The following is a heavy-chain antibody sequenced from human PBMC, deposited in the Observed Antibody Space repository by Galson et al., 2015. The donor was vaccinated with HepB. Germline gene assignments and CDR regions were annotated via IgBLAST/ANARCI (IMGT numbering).Heavy chain of an antibody. V-gene: IGHV6-1*01. Sequence: CAISGDSVSSNSAAWNRIRQSPSRGLEWLGRTYYRSKWYNDYAVSVKSRITINPDTSKNQFSLQLNSVTPEDTAVYYCARALWGHEVVTAIPDLCYYYGMDVWGQGTTVTVSS. CDR3: ARALWGHEVVTAIPDLCYYYGMDV. D-gene: IGHD2-21*02. CDR1: GDSVSSNSAA. CDR2: TYYRSKWYN. J-gene: IGHJ6*02.